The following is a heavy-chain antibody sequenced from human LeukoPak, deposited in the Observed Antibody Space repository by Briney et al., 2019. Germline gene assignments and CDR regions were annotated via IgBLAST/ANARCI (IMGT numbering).Heavy chain of an antibody. CDR1: GYIFTSYG. CDR3: ARGLAHFDH. V-gene: IGHV1-18*01. J-gene: IGHJ4*02. D-gene: IGHD2-21*01. CDR2: ISAHNGNT. Sequence: ASVKVSCKASGYIFTSYGITWVRQTPGQGLEWMGWISAHNGNTNSAQKVQGRVTMTTDTSTSTAYMELRSLRSDDTAVYYCARGLAHFDHWGQGTVVTVSS.